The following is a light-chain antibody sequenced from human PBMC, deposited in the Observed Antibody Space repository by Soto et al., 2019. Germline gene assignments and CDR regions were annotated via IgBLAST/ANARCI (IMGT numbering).Light chain of an antibody. V-gene: IGKV1-5*01. CDR2: EAS. CDR3: HQYDSYPLT. CDR1: QRISKW. Sequence: DIQMTQAPSTLSASVGDRVTVTCRASQRISKWLAWYQQKPGKAPNLLIYEASSLESGVPSRFSGSASGTEFTLTISSLQPDDFVTYYCHQYDSYPLTFGGGTKVEIK. J-gene: IGKJ4*01.